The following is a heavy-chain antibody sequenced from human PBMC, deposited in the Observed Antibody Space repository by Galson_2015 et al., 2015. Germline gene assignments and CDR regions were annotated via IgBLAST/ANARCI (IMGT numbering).Heavy chain of an antibody. CDR2: ISSSGVNI. CDR1: GFTFSGHD. J-gene: IGHJ4*02. D-gene: IGHD3-10*01. V-gene: IGHV3-48*03. Sequence: SLRLSCAASGFTFSGHDMSWVRQAPGMGLECVSYISSSGVNIYYADSVKGRFTISRDNAKNSLYLQMNSLRAEDTAVYYCARGLIKLFDYWGQGTLVTVSS. CDR3: ARGLIKLFDY.